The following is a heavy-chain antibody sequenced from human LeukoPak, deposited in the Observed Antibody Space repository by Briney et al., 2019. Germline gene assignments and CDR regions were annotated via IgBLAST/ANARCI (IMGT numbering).Heavy chain of an antibody. J-gene: IGHJ3*02. CDR3: ARRMATVTDAFDI. CDR2: VFHSGTT. V-gene: IGHV4-59*08. Sequence: SETLSLTCNVSGDSLTSHFWSWIRQTPGKGLEWIGYVFHSGTTSYSPSLKSRVTISLDTSKKQFYLRLASVTAADTAVYYCARRMATVTDAFDIWGRGTMVSVSS. D-gene: IGHD5-24*01. CDR1: GDSLTSHF.